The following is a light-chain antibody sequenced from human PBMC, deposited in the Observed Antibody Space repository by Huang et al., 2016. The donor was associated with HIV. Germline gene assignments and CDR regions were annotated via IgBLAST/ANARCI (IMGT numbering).Light chain of an antibody. J-gene: IGKJ4*01. CDR1: LRVGNY. CDR3: QQRTHWPLLT. CDR2: DAS. Sequence: EIVLTQSPATLSLSPGERATLSCRASLRVGNYLAWYQQRPGQAPRLLIYDASNRATGIPARFSGRGSGTDFTLTITSLEPEDLAVYYCQQRTHWPLLTFGGGTKVEIK. V-gene: IGKV3-11*01.